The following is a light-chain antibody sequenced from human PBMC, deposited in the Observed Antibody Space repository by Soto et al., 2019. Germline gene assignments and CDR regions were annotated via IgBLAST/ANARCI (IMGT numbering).Light chain of an antibody. CDR3: AAWEDSLRAVV. CDR1: RSKIGTYT. V-gene: IGLV1-44*01. Sequence: QSVPTQSPSASGTPGQRVTISCSGSRSKIGTYTVNWYQQLPGTAPTLLIFRNHQRPSGVPDRFSGSKSGTSAALAISGPLSGDEADYYCAAWEDSLRAVVFGGGTKLTVL. CDR2: RNH. J-gene: IGLJ2*01.